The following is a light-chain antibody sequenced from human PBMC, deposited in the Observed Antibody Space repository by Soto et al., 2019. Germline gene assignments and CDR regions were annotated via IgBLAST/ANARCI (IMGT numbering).Light chain of an antibody. Sequence: EIVLTQSPATLSLSPLDRANLSCRASQSVKTYLAWYQQRPGQAPRLLMYETSRRATGIPARFSGSGSGTDFTLTISSLEPEDFAVYYCQQRHNWRDTFGQGTRLEIK. CDR3: QQRHNWRDT. CDR2: ETS. CDR1: QSVKTY. V-gene: IGKV3-11*01. J-gene: IGKJ5*01.